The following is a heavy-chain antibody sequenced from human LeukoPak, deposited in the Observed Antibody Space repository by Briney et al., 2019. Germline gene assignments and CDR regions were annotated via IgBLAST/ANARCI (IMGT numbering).Heavy chain of an antibody. CDR1: GYSFTSYW. V-gene: IGHV5-10-1*01. Sequence: GASLLIFCKGSGYSFTSYWITWVRQLPGKGLEWMGTIDPSDSYTNYSPSFQGHVTISADKSISTAYLQWSSLKASDTAMYYCARRTAVGAFDIWGQGTMVTVSS. J-gene: IGHJ3*02. D-gene: IGHD4-23*01. CDR2: IDPSDSYT. CDR3: ARRTAVGAFDI.